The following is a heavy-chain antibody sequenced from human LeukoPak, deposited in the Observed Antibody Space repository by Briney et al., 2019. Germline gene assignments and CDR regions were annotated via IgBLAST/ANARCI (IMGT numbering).Heavy chain of an antibody. CDR1: GFTFSSYG. V-gene: IGHV3-30*02. CDR2: IWYDGNEK. J-gene: IGHJ4*02. CDR3: ATEQEGRRAAFDY. D-gene: IGHD1/OR15-1a*01. Sequence: GGTLRLSCAASGFTFSSYGMSWVRQAPGKGLEWVAFIWYDGNEKYYADSAKGRFTISRDNSKNTLYLQMNSLRAEDTAIYYCATEQEGRRAAFDYWGQGTLVTVSS.